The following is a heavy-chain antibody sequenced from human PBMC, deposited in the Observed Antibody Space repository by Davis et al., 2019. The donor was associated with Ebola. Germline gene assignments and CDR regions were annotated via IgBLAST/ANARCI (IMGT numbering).Heavy chain of an antibody. D-gene: IGHD1-14*01. J-gene: IGHJ4*02. CDR1: GFTFSHYW. CDR3: ARRADY. V-gene: IGHV3-74*01. CDR2: VTGDGNT. Sequence: HTGGSLRLSCVGSGFTFSHYWMHWVRQAPGRGLVWVARVTGDGNTFYADSVKDRVTISRDNAKSTLYLQMSSLRAEDTAVYYCARRADYWGQGTLVTVSS.